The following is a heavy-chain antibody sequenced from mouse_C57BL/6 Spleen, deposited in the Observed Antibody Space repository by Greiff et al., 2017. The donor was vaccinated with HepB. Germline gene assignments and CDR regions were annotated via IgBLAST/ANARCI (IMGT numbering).Heavy chain of an antibody. D-gene: IGHD2-2*01. J-gene: IGHJ3*01. CDR2: IRNKANGYTT. V-gene: IGHV7-3*01. CDR3: ASYGYDGWFAY. CDR1: GFTFTDYY. Sequence: EVQLVESGGGLVQPGGSLSLSCAASGFTFTDYYMSWVRQPPGKALEWLGFIRNKANGYTTEYSASVKGRFTISRDNSQSILYLQMNALRAEDSATYYCASYGYDGWFAYWGQGTLVTVSA.